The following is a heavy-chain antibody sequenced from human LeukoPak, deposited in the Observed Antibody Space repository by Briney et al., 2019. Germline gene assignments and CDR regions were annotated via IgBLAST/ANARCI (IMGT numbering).Heavy chain of an antibody. Sequence: GRSLRLSCAASGFTVSSNYMSWVRQAPGKGLEWVSIIYSGGSTFYADSVKGRFTISRDNAKNSLYLQMNSLRAEDTAVYYCAELGITMIGGVWGKGTTVTISS. D-gene: IGHD3-10*02. CDR3: AELGITMIGGV. J-gene: IGHJ6*04. V-gene: IGHV3-53*01. CDR2: IYSGGST. CDR1: GFTVSSNY.